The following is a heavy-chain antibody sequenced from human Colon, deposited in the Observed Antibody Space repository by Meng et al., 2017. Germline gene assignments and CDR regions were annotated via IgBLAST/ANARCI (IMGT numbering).Heavy chain of an antibody. CDR2: MHHSGST. CDR1: GYSLNSGYY. J-gene: IGHJ5*02. D-gene: IGHD2/OR15-2a*01. Sequence: QGQLQAPGPGLVKPSETLALTCAGSGYSLNSGYYWGWIRQAPGRGLEWIASMHHSGSTYYNPSLKTRLSLSIDTSRNELSLKLTSVTAADSAVYYCARESGLLSAIVEIGRAGRFDPWGLGTLVTVSS. V-gene: IGHV4-38-2*02. CDR3: ARESGLLSAIVEIGRAGRFDP.